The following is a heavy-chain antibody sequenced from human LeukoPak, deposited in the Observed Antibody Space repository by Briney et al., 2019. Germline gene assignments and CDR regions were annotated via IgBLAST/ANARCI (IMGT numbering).Heavy chain of an antibody. CDR2: IWYDGSNK. V-gene: IGHV3-33*01. D-gene: IGHD6-19*01. Sequence: GGSLRLSCAASGFTFCSYGMHWVLQAPGKGLKCVAVIWYDGSNKYYADSVKGRFTISRDNSKNTLYLQMNSLRAEDTAVYYCARDPRQWLAYYFDYWGQGTLVTVSS. J-gene: IGHJ4*02. CDR1: GFTFCSYG. CDR3: ARDPRQWLAYYFDY.